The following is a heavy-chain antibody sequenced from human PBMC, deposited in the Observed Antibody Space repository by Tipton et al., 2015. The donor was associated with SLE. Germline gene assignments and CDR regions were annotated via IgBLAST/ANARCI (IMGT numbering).Heavy chain of an antibody. CDR2: IYTSGST. Sequence: TLSLTCTVSSGSISSYYWSWFRQPAGKGLEWIGRIYTSGSTNYNPSLKSRVTMSVDTSKSQFSLKLRSVTAADTAVYYCATQHYDILTGYSHWYFDLWGRGPLVTVSS. CDR3: ATQHYDILTGYSHWYFDL. J-gene: IGHJ2*01. D-gene: IGHD3-9*01. CDR1: SGSISSYY. V-gene: IGHV4-4*07.